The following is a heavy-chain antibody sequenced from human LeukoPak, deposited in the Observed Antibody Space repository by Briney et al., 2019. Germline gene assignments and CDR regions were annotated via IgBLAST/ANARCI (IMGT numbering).Heavy chain of an antibody. V-gene: IGHV4-59*08. J-gene: IGHJ6*02. Sequence: PSETLSLTCAVYGGSFSGYYWSWIRKPPGKGLEWIGYIYYSGSTNYNPSLKSRVTISVDTSKNQFSLKLSSVTAADTAVYYCARQAYYDFWCGTPFYYYYGMDVWGQGTTVTVSS. D-gene: IGHD3-3*01. CDR1: GGSFSGYY. CDR2: IYYSGST. CDR3: ARQAYYDFWCGTPFYYYYGMDV.